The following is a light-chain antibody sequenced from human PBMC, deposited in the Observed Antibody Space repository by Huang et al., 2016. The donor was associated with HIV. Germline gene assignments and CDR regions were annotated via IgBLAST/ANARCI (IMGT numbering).Light chain of an antibody. J-gene: IGKJ2*01. CDR1: QSINSN. Sequence: EIVMTQSPATLSVSPGERATLSCRARQSINSNLAWYQQKTGQAPRHLIYGASTRATGIPARFSGSGSGTKFTLTISSLRSEDFAVYYCQQYNNWPPYTFGQGTELEIK. V-gene: IGKV3-15*01. CDR2: GAS. CDR3: QQYNNWPPYT.